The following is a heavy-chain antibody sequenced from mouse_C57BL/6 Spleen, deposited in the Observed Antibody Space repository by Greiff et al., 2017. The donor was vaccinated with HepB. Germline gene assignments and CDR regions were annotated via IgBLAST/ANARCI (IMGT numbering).Heavy chain of an antibody. J-gene: IGHJ2*01. V-gene: IGHV1-50*01. CDR3: ARTLFYGLDY. Sequence: QVQLQQPGAELVKPGASVKLSCKASGYTFTSYWMQWVKQRPGQGLEWIGEIDPSDSYTNYNQKFKGKATLTVDTSSSTAYMQLSSLTSEDSAVYYCARTLFYGLDYWGKGTTLTVSS. CDR2: IDPSDSYT. D-gene: IGHD2-1*01. CDR1: GYTFTSYW.